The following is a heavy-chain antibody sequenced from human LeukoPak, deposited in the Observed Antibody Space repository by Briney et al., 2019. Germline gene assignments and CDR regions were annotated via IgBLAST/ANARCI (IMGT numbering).Heavy chain of an antibody. Sequence: GASVKVSCKGSGYTFTGYYVHWVRQAPGQGLEWMGWISAYNGNTNYAQKLQGRVTMTTDTSTSTAYMELRSLRSDDTAVYYCAMLTVTTDVGWFDPWGQGTLVTVSS. CDR1: GYTFTGYY. CDR2: ISAYNGNT. J-gene: IGHJ5*02. CDR3: AMLTVTTDVGWFDP. D-gene: IGHD4-17*01. V-gene: IGHV1-18*04.